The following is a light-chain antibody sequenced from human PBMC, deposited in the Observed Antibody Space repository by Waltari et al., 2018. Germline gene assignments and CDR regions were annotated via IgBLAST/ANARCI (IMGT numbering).Light chain of an antibody. CDR3: QVWESGTDYPV. CDR1: NIGRPS. CDR2: YDT. J-gene: IGLJ2*01. Sequence: SYVLTQPPSVSVAPGETARITCGGDNIGRPSVHWYQQRPGQAPILIIYYDTARPSGIPERISGSNSGNTATLIISNVEAGDEATYHSQVWESGTDYPVFGGGTKLTVL. V-gene: IGLV3-21*01.